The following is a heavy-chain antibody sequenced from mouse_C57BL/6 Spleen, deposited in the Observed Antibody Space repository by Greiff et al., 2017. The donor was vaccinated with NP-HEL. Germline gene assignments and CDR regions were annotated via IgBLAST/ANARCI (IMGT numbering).Heavy chain of an antibody. V-gene: IGHV1-53*01. CDR3: ARSGGVTTGYYYAMDY. Sequence: QVQLQQSGTELVKPGASVKLSCKASGYTFTSYWMHWVKQRPGQGLEWIGNINPSNGGTNYNEKFKSKATLTVDKSSSTAYMQLSSLTSEDSAVYYCARSGGVTTGYYYAMDYWGQGTSVTVSS. CDR2: INPSNGGT. D-gene: IGHD2-2*01. J-gene: IGHJ4*01. CDR1: GYTFTSYW.